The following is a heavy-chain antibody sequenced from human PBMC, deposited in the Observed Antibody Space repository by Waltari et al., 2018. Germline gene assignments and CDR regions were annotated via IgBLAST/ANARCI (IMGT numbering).Heavy chain of an antibody. CDR2: INHSGST. V-gene: IGHV4-34*01. D-gene: IGHD3-10*01. CDR3: ASLRITMVRGHNYYMDV. J-gene: IGHJ6*03. CDR1: GGSFSGYY. Sequence: QVQLQQWGAGLLKPSETLSLTCAVYGGSFSGYYWSWIRQPPGKGLEWIGEINHSGSTNYNPSLKSRVTISVDTSKNQFSLKLSSVTAADTAVYYCASLRITMVRGHNYYMDVWGKGTTVTISS.